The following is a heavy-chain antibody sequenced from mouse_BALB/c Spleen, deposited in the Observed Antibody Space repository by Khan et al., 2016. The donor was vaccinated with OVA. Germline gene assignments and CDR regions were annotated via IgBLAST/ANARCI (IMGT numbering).Heavy chain of an antibody. CDR2: ISYSGSN. D-gene: IGHD1-2*01. CDR3: ARTAMIKY. V-gene: IGHV3-2*02. J-gene: IGHJ2*01. CDR1: GYSITSGYG. Sequence: EVQLQESGPGLVKPSQSLSLTCTVTGYSITSGYGWNWIRQFPGNKLEWMGYISYSGSNNYNPSLKSRISINRDTSKNQCFLQYNSVTTEDTATYYCARTAMIKYWGQGTTLTVSS.